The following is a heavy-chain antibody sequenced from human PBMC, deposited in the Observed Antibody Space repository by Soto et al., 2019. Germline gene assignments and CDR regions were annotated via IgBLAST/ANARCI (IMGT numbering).Heavy chain of an antibody. J-gene: IGHJ4*02. CDR2: IYHRGKT. Sequence: QVQLQESGPGLVKPSETLSLTCAVSGDAISSNTWWSWVRQAPGKGLEWIGEIYHRGKTNYKASLKSRVTISIDKSNNQLSLNLTSVTAADTAVYYCACRPAYISGKDYWGQGTLVTVSS. D-gene: IGHD3-3*02. V-gene: IGHV4-4*02. CDR1: GDAISSNTW. CDR3: ACRPAYISGKDY.